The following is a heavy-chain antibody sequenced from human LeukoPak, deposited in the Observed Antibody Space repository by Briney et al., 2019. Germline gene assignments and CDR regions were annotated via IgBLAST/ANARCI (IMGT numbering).Heavy chain of an antibody. J-gene: IGHJ4*02. V-gene: IGHV4-61*02. Sequence: SETLSLTCTVSGGSISSGSYYWSWIRQPAGKGLEWIGRIYTSGSTNYNPSLKSRVTISVDTSKNQFSLKLSSVTAADTAVYYCARAPGTYYYDSSGYYAGGFDYWGQGTLVTVSS. CDR2: IYTSGST. CDR3: ARAPGTYYYDSSGYYAGGFDY. D-gene: IGHD3-22*01. CDR1: GGSISSGSYY.